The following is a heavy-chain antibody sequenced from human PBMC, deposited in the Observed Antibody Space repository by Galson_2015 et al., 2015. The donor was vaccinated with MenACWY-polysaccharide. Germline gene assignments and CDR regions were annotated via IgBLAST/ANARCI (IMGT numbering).Heavy chain of an antibody. CDR2: MRKDEKDK. J-gene: IGHJ4*02. D-gene: IGHD6-25*01. Sequence: SLRLSCATSGFSFSFYGMHWVRQAPGKGLEWVAFMRKDEKDKSYADSVTGRFTISRDNSGNTLYLQMNSLRVEDTAVYYCATQAHTAASYYFDYWGQGTLVTVSS. CDR1: GFSFSFYG. V-gene: IGHV3-30*02. CDR3: ATQAHTAASYYFDY.